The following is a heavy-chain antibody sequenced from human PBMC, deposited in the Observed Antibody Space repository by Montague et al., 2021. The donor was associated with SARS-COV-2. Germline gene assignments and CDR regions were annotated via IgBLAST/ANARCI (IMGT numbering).Heavy chain of an antibody. V-gene: IGHV4-59*08. D-gene: IGHD2-15*01. CDR3: ARQGGYCSGGSCYGPFDY. Sequence: SETLSLTCTVSGGSISSYYYSWIRQPGGKGLEWIGYIYYGGSTNXNPSCRGGVTISVDTSKNQFSLKLSSVTAADAAVYYCARQGGYCSGGSCYGPFDYWGQGTLVTVSS. CDR2: IYYGGST. J-gene: IGHJ4*02. CDR1: GGSISSYY.